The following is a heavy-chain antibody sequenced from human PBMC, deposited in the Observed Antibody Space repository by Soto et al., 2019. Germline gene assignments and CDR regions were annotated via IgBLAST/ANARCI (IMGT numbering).Heavy chain of an antibody. CDR1: GGTFSSYA. J-gene: IGHJ6*02. D-gene: IGHD3-3*01. CDR2: IIPIFGTA. Sequence: GASVKVSCKASGGTFSSYAISWVRQAPGQGLEWMGGIIPIFGTANYAQKFQGRVTITADESTSTAYMELSSLRSEDTAVYYCARDPRGDFWSASYHGMDVWGQGTTVTVSS. CDR3: ARDPRGDFWSASYHGMDV. V-gene: IGHV1-69*13.